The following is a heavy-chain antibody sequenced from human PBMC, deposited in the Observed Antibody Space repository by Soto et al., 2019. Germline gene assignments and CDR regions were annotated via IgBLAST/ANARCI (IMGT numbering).Heavy chain of an antibody. CDR2: ISGSGGST. D-gene: IGHD3-3*01. CDR3: AKDAQYDLWSGRGYYMDV. V-gene: IGHV3-23*01. J-gene: IGHJ6*03. CDR1: GFTFSSYA. Sequence: TGGSLRLSCAASGFTFSSYAMSWVRQAPGKGLEWVSAISGSGGSTYYADSVKGRFTISRDNSKNTLYLQMNSLRAEDTAVYYCAKDAQYDLWSGRGYYMDVWGKGTTVTVAS.